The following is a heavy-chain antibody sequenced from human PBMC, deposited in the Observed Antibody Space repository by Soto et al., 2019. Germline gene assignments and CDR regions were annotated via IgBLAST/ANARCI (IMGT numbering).Heavy chain of an antibody. V-gene: IGHV4-61*01. CDR3: ARRHSGSFTS. Sequence: SETLSLTCTVSGGSVSSDRNYWSWIRQSPGKELEWIGYISYSGSTSYNPSLKSRVTISIDMSTNQFSLKLSSVTAADTAIYYCARRHSGSFTSWGQGILVTVSS. CDR2: ISYSGST. J-gene: IGHJ5*02. D-gene: IGHD1-26*01. CDR1: GGSVSSDRNY.